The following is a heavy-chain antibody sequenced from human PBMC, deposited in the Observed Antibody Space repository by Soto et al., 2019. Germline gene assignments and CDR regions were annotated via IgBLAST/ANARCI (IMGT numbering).Heavy chain of an antibody. CDR2: ISTSGGST. J-gene: IGHJ4*02. CDR1: GFTFSTYA. CDR3: AKVGFPYSYGYLFYY. V-gene: IGHV3-23*01. D-gene: IGHD5-18*01. Sequence: EVQLLESGGGLVQPGGSLRLSCAASGFTFSTYAMTWVRQAPGKGLEWVSTISTSGGSTHYADSVKGRFTISRDNSKNTLYLQMNSLRVEDTGVYDCAKVGFPYSYGYLFYYWGQGTLVTVSS.